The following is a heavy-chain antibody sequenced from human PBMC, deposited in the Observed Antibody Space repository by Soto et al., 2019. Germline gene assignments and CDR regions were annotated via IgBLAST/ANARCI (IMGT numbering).Heavy chain of an antibody. J-gene: IGHJ3*02. D-gene: IGHD3-22*01. V-gene: IGHV3-48*03. CDR3: AHQDNYYDSSGYGKAFDI. CDR1: GFTFSSYE. Sequence: GGSLRLSCAASGFTFSSYEMNWVRQAPGKGLEWVSYISSSGSTIYYADSVKGRFTISRDNAKNSLYLQMNSLRAEDTAVYYCAHQDNYYDSSGYGKAFDIWGQGTMVTVSS. CDR2: ISSSGSTI.